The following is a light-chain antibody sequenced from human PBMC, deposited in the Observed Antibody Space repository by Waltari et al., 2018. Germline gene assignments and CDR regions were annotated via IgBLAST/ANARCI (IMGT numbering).Light chain of an antibody. CDR1: SSDVGSYNL. J-gene: IGLJ2*01. CDR3: YSYAGSNTFV. CDR2: EGS. V-gene: IGLV2-23*03. Sequence: QSALTQPASASGSPGQSITIPCTGTSSDVGSYNLVPWYQQHPGKAPKLMIYEGSKRPSGVSNRFSGSKSGNTASLTISGLQAEDEADYYCYSYAGSNTFVFGGGTKLTVL.